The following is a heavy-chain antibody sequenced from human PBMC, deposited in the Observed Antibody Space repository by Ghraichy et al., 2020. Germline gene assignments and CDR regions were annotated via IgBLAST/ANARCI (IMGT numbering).Heavy chain of an antibody. D-gene: IGHD3-22*01. CDR2: IYYSGST. CDR1: GGSISSGGYY. Sequence: SETLSLTCTVSGGSISSGGYYWSWIRQHPGKGLEWIGYIYYSGSTYYNPSLKSRVTISVDTSKNQFSLKLSSVTAADTAVYYCARGDDSSGYYNYFDYWGQGTLVTVSS. V-gene: IGHV4-31*03. CDR3: ARGDDSSGYYNYFDY. J-gene: IGHJ4*02.